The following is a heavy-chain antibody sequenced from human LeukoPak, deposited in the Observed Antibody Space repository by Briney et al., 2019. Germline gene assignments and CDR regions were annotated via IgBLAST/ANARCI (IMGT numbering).Heavy chain of an antibody. CDR3: ARHTGRRLSPYYYGSGRSNWFDP. CDR2: VDHTGST. J-gene: IGHJ5*02. V-gene: IGHV4-59*01. CDR1: DDSITMYY. Sequence: SETLSLTCSVSDDSITMYYWTWIRQPPGKGLEWIGYVDHTGSTNFNPSLNGRVSISRDTTKNLFSLRLRSVTAADTAVYYCARHTGRRLSPYYYGSGRSNWFDPWGQGTLVTVSS. D-gene: IGHD3-10*01.